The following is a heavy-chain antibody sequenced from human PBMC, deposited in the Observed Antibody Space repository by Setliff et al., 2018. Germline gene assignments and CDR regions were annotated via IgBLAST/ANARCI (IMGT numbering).Heavy chain of an antibody. J-gene: IGHJ1*01. CDR3: ARDHGELGQERRTHFFRH. CDR1: GFIFNNYG. CDR2: VSDDGFRQ. Sequence: GGSLRLSCAASGFIFNNYGIHWVRQAPGKGLEWVAVVSDDGFRQYYVDSVRGRFTISRDNSKNTLYLQMNGLRAEDTAVYYCARDHGELGQERRTHFFRHWGQGTLVTVSS. V-gene: IGHV3-30*03. D-gene: IGHD1-1*01.